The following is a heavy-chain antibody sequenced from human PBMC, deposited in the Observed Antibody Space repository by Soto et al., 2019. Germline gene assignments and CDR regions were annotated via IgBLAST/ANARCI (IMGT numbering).Heavy chain of an antibody. J-gene: IGHJ6*03. Sequence: GGSLRLSCAASGFTFSSYAMSWVRQAPGKGLEWVSAISGSGGSTYYADSVKGRFTISRDNSKNTLYLQMNSLSPEDTAVYYCARDLESGYSNYYYYMDVWGKGTTVTVSS. CDR2: ISGSGGST. V-gene: IGHV3-23*01. D-gene: IGHD5-12*01. CDR1: GFTFSSYA. CDR3: ARDLESGYSNYYYYMDV.